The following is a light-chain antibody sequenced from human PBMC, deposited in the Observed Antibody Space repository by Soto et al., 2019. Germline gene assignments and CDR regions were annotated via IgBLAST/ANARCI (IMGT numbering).Light chain of an antibody. J-gene: IGKJ1*01. V-gene: IGKV3-20*01. CDR2: GAS. CDR3: QQYGSSPLT. CDR1: QSVSRSY. Sequence: EIVLTQSPGTLSLSPRERATLSCRARQSVSRSYLAWYQQRPGQAPRLLIYGASSRATGIPDRFSGSGSGTDFTLTISRLEPEDFAVYYCQQYGSSPLTFGQGTKVEIK.